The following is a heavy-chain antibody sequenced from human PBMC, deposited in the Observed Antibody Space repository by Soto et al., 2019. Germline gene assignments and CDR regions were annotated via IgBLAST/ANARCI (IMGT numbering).Heavy chain of an antibody. CDR2: ISAYNGNT. J-gene: IGHJ4*02. CDR3: ARGDIGTTVTPG. Sequence: QVQLVQSGAEVKKPGASVKVSCKASGYTFTSYGISWVRQAPGQGLEWMGWISAYNGNTNYAQKPXGXXTMTTDTSTSTAYMELRSLRSDATAVYYCARGDIGTTVTPGWGQGTLVTVSS. D-gene: IGHD4-17*01. V-gene: IGHV1-18*01. CDR1: GYTFTSYG.